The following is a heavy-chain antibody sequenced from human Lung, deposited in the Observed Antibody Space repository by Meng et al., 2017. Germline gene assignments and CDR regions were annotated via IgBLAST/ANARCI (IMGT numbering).Heavy chain of an antibody. CDR3: ARGQKGYFDL. CDR2: IYNSGST. CDR1: GGSISSSNYY. J-gene: IGHJ2*01. V-gene: IGHV4-30-4*01. Sequence: QGQLQESGPGLGKPSQTLSLTCTVSGGSISSSNYYWSWIRQPPGKGLEWSGHIYNSGSTYYNPSLKSRITISVDTSKNQFSLKPSSVTAADTAVYYCARGQKGYFDLWGRGTLVTVSS.